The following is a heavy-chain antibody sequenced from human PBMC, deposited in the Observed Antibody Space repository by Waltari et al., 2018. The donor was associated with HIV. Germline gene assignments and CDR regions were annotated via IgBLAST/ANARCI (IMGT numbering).Heavy chain of an antibody. CDR3: ARDGSSYYGLDY. Sequence: EVQVVESGGGLVQPGGSLRLSCVASGFTFSTYEMNWVRQAPGKGLEWVSYIGSSVTTIYYADSVKGRFTISRDNAKNSLYLQMNSLRAEDTAVYFCARDGSSYYGLDYWGRGTLVTVSS. CDR1: GFTFSTYE. J-gene: IGHJ4*02. V-gene: IGHV3-48*03. D-gene: IGHD1-26*01. CDR2: IGSSVTTI.